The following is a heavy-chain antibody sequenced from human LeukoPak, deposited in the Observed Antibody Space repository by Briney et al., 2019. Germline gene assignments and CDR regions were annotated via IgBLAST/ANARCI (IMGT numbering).Heavy chain of an antibody. D-gene: IGHD2-15*01. CDR2: IYPGDSDT. CDR3: ARRLGYCSGGSCYANYFDY. Sequence: GESLKISCKGSGYSFTSYWIGWVRRMPGKGLEWMGIIYPGDSDTRYSPSFQGQVTISADKSISTAYLQWSSLKASDTAMYYCARRLGYCSGGSCYANYFDYWGQGTLVTVSS. CDR1: GYSFTSYW. V-gene: IGHV5-51*01. J-gene: IGHJ4*02.